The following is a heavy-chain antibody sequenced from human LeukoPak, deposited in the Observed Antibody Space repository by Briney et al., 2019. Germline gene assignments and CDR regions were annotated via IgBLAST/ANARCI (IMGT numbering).Heavy chain of an antibody. CDR1: GFTFSSYA. CDR3: AKDPTITMVRGVIITGSP. D-gene: IGHD3-10*01. J-gene: IGHJ5*02. Sequence: PGGSLRLSCAASGFTFSSYAMSWVRQAPGKGLEWVSAISGSGGSTYYADSVKGRFTISRDNSKNTLYLQMNSLRAEDTAVYYCAKDPTITMVRGVIITGSPWGQGTLVTVSS. V-gene: IGHV3-23*01. CDR2: ISGSGGST.